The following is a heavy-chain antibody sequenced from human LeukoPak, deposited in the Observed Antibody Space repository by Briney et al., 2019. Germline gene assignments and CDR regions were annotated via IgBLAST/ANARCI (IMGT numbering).Heavy chain of an antibody. V-gene: IGHV3-53*01. CDR3: ARRAGAYSHPYDY. CDR2: IYSGDT. D-gene: IGHD4/OR15-4a*01. Sequence: PGGSLRLSCTVSGFTVSSNSMSWVRQAPGKGLEWVSFIYSGDTHYSDSVKGRFTISRDHSKNTLYLQMNSLRAEDTAVYYCARRAGAYSHPYDYWGRGTLVTVSS. J-gene: IGHJ4*02. CDR1: GFTVSSNS.